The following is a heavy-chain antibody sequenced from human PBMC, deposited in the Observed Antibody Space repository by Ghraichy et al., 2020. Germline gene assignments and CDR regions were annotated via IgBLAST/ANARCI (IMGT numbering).Heavy chain of an antibody. CDR2: TYYRSKWYN. CDR1: GDSVSSNSAA. CDR3: ARVNFYSSSWYVADYYFDY. Sequence: SQTRSLTCAISGDSVSSNSAAWNWIRQSPSRGLEWLGRTYYRSKWYNDYAVSVKSRITINPDTSKNQFSLQLNSVTPEDTAVYYCARVNFYSSSWYVADYYFDYWGQGTLVTVSS. D-gene: IGHD6-13*01. V-gene: IGHV6-1*01. J-gene: IGHJ4*02.